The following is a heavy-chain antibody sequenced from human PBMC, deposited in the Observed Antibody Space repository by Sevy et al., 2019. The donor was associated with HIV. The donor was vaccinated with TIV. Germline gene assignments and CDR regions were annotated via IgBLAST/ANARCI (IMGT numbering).Heavy chain of an antibody. J-gene: IGHJ4*02. V-gene: IGHV3-9*01. D-gene: IGHD1-26*01. Sequence: GGSLRLSCAASGISFDDYAMYWVRQAPGKGLEWVSGISWDSGTIVYADSVKGRFTISRDNARHSLSLQMNSLRVEDTALYYCAKDKENIVGATSMGLDNWGQGTLVTVSS. CDR2: ISWDSGTI. CDR1: GISFDDYA. CDR3: AKDKENIVGATSMGLDN.